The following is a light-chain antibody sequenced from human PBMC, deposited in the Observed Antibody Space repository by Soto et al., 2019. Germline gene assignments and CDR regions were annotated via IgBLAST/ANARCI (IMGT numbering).Light chain of an antibody. Sequence: EIVLTQSPATLSMSPGERATLSCRASQSVSTYLAWYQQKPGQAPRLLIFDASNRASGIPSRFSGSGSGTNFELTISSRGPQDFEVYSCQQHSHCTHLTFGGGTKVEIK. V-gene: IGKV3-11*01. CDR3: QQHSHCTHLT. CDR2: DAS. J-gene: IGKJ4*02. CDR1: QSVSTY.